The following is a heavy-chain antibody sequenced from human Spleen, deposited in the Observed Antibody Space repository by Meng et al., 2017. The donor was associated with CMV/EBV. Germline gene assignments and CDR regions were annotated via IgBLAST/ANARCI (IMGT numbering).Heavy chain of an antibody. CDR1: GFTFSSFA. Sequence: GESLKISCAASGFTFSSFAMSWVRQAPGKGLEWVSVIYASDGSTYYADSVRGRFTISRDNSKNTLYLQLNSLRAEDTAVYYCAKGGGSNPFDYWGQGTLVTVSS. V-gene: IGHV3-23*03. J-gene: IGHJ4*02. CDR3: AKGGGSNPFDY. CDR2: IYASDGST. D-gene: IGHD3-16*01.